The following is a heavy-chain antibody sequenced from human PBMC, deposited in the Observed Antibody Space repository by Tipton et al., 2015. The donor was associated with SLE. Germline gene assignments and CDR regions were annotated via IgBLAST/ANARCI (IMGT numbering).Heavy chain of an antibody. CDR3: AKGEQWLVLY. CDR2: IRYDGSNK. D-gene: IGHD6-19*01. Sequence: SLRLSCAASGFTFSSYSMSWVRQAPGKGLEWVAFIRYDGSNKYYADSVKGRFTISRDNSKNTLYLQMNSLRAEDTAVYYCAKGEQWLVLYWGQGTLVTVSS. J-gene: IGHJ4*02. CDR1: GFTFSSYS. V-gene: IGHV3-30*02.